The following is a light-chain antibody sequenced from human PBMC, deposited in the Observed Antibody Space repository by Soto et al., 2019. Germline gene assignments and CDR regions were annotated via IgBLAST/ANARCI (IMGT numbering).Light chain of an antibody. Sequence: QSVLTQPPSVAGAPGKRVTISCTGSSSNIGAGYDVHWYQQLPGPAPKLLIYGNSNRPSGVPDRFSGSKSGTSASLAITGLQAEDEADYYCQSYDSSLSGYVFGTGTKVTVL. J-gene: IGLJ1*01. V-gene: IGLV1-40*01. CDR2: GNS. CDR3: QSYDSSLSGYV. CDR1: SSNIGAGYD.